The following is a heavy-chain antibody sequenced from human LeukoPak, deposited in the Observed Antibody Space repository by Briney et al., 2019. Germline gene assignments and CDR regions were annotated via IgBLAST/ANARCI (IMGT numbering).Heavy chain of an antibody. V-gene: IGHV3-23*01. CDR2: ISGSGGST. D-gene: IGHD6-19*01. CDR3: AIEPSGWYPRPKLLDLDY. Sequence: PGGSLRLSCAASGFTFSSYAMSWVRQAPGKGLEWVSAISGSGGSTYYADSVKGRFTISRDNSKNTLYLQMNSLRAEDTAVYYCAIEPSGWYPRPKLLDLDYWGQGTLVTVSS. J-gene: IGHJ4*02. CDR1: GFTFSSYA.